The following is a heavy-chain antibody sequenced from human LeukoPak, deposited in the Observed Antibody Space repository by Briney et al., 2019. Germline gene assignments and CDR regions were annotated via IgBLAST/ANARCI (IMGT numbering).Heavy chain of an antibody. Sequence: PSETLSLTCAVYGGSFSGYYWSWIRQPPGKGLEWIGEINHSGNTNYNSSLKSRITIPVDTSKNQFSLKLSSVTAADTAVYSCARVNAGGGFDPWGQGTLVTVSS. V-gene: IGHV4-34*01. CDR2: INHSGNT. D-gene: IGHD1-26*01. CDR1: GGSFSGYY. J-gene: IGHJ5*02. CDR3: ARVNAGGGFDP.